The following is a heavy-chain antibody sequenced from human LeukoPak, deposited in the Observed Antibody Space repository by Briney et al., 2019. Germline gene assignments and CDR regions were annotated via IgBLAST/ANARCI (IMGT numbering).Heavy chain of an antibody. D-gene: IGHD1-26*01. CDR2: IYYSGST. J-gene: IGHJ4*02. V-gene: IGHV4-61*01. CDR3: ARDSVVGATEYYFDY. CDR1: GGSISSSSYY. Sequence: SETLSLTCTVSGGSISSSSYYWGRIRQPPGKGLEWIGYIYYSGSTNYNPSLKSRVTISVDTSKNQFSLKLSSVTAADTAVYYCARDSVVGATEYYFDYWGQGTLVTVSS.